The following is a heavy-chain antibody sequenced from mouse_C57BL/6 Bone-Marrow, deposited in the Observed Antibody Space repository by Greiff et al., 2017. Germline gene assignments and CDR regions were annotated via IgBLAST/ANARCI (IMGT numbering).Heavy chain of an antibody. J-gene: IGHJ2*01. Sequence: VQLKQSGPELVKPGASVKISCKASGYTFTDYYMNWVKQSHGQSLEWIGDINPNNGGTSYNQKFKGKATLTVDKSSSTAYMELRSLTSEDSAVYYCARGGYYFDYWGQGTTLTVSS. CDR2: INPNNGGT. V-gene: IGHV1-26*01. CDR1: GYTFTDYY. CDR3: ARGGYYFDY.